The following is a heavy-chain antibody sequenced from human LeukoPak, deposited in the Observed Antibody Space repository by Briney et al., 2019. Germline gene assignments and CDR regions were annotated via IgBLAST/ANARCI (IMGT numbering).Heavy chain of an antibody. D-gene: IGHD3-16*01. CDR2: ISGGSGSTI. V-gene: IGHV3-48*03. CDR1: GFTFSTYE. Sequence: GGSLRLSCAASGFTFSTYEMNWVRQAPGKGLEGVSFISGGSGSTIYYADSVKGRFTISRDNAKNSLYLQMNSLRAEDTAVYYCARLWGGWGSIWGQGTLVTVSS. J-gene: IGHJ4*02. CDR3: ARLWGGWGSI.